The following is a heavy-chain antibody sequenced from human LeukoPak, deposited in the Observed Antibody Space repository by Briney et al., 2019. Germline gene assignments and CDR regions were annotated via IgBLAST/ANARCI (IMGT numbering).Heavy chain of an antibody. CDR3: ARSYYGSGSYYDFDY. V-gene: IGHV3-48*04. CDR1: GFTFSSYA. J-gene: IGHJ4*02. D-gene: IGHD3-10*01. Sequence: GGSLRLSCAASGFTFSSYAMNWVRQAPGKGLEWVSYISSSGSTIYYADSVKGRFTISRDNAKNSLYLQMNSLRAEDTAVYYCARSYYGSGSYYDFDYWGQGTLVTVSS. CDR2: ISSSGSTI.